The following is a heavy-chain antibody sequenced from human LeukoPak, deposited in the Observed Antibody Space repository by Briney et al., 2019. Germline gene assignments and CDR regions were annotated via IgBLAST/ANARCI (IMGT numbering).Heavy chain of an antibody. CDR3: AKVGSSWSLLGS. J-gene: IGHJ5*01. V-gene: IGHV3-23*01. CDR1: GFTFSSYA. D-gene: IGHD6-13*01. CDR2: ISGSGDST. Sequence: GGSLRLSCAASGFTFSSYAMTWVRQAPGKGLEWVSGISGSGDSTYYADPVKGRFTISRDNSKNTLYLQMDSLRAEDTAVYYCAKVGSSWSLLGSWGQGTLVTVSS.